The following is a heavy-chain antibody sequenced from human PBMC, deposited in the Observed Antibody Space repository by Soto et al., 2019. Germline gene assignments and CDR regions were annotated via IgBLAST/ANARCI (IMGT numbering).Heavy chain of an antibody. D-gene: IGHD6-13*01. V-gene: IGHV3-33*01. Sequence: QVQLVESGGGVVQPGRTLRLSCAASGFTFSSYGMHWVRQAPGKGLEWVAVIWYDGSNKYYADSVKGRFTISRDNSKNTLYLQMNSLRAEDTAVYYCARDSAQHSSSWYPWWFDPWGQGTLVTVSS. CDR1: GFTFSSYG. CDR2: IWYDGSNK. CDR3: ARDSAQHSSSWYPWWFDP. J-gene: IGHJ5*02.